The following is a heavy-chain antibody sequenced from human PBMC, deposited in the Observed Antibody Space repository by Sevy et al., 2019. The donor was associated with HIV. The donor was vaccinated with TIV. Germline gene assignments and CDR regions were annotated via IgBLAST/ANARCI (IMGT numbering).Heavy chain of an antibody. CDR3: ARDGMRSIAAAGTGWFDP. CDR1: GFTFSSYW. Sequence: GGSLRLSCAASGFTFSSYWMSWVRQAPGKGLEWVANIKQDGSEKYYVDSVKGRFTISRDNAKNSLYLQRNSLRAEDTAVYYCARDGMRSIAAAGTGWFDPWGQGTLVTVSS. D-gene: IGHD6-13*01. CDR2: IKQDGSEK. J-gene: IGHJ5*02. V-gene: IGHV3-7*03.